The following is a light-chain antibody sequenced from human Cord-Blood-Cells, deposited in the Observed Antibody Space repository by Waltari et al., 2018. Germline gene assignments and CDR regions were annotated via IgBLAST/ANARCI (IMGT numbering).Light chain of an antibody. J-gene: IGKJ1*01. CDR2: DAS. Sequence: DIQMTQSPSTLSASVGDRVTITCRASQSISCWLAWYQQKPGKAPKLLLYDASSLESGVPSRFSGSGSGTECTLTISSLKPEDVATYCGQQYNSYGTFGQGTKVEIK. CDR3: QQYNSYGT. V-gene: IGKV1-5*01. CDR1: QSISCW.